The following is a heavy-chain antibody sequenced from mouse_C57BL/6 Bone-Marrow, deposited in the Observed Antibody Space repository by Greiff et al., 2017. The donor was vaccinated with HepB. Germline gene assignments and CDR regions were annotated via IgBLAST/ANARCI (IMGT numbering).Heavy chain of an antibody. CDR2: INYDGSST. J-gene: IGHJ1*03. CDR3: ARDPAYDGYLDWYFDV. D-gene: IGHD2-3*01. CDR1: GFTFSDYY. Sequence: EVQVVESEGGLVQPGSSMKLSCTASGFTFSDYYMAWVRQVPEKGLEWVANINYDGSSTYYLDSLKSRFIISRDNAKNILYLQMSSLKSEDTATYYCARDPAYDGYLDWYFDVWGTGTTVTVSS. V-gene: IGHV5-16*01.